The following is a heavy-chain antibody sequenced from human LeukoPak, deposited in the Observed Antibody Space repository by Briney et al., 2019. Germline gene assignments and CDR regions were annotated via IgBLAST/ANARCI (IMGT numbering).Heavy chain of an antibody. J-gene: IGHJ6*01. Sequence: SVKVSYSPSEGTFCTYATTRGPQAPGQGLEWMGGIIPIFGTANYAQKFQGRVTITADESTSTAYMELSSLRSEDTAVYYCARTHGDYYYGMEVCQQAMTVAVSS. CDR2: IIPIFGTA. CDR1: EGTFCTYA. D-gene: IGHD2-8*01. V-gene: IGHV1-69*01. CDR3: ARTHGDYYYGMEV.